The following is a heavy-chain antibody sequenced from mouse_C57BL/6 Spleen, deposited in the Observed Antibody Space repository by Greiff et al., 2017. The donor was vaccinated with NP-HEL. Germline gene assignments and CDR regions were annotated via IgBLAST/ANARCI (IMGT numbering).Heavy chain of an antibody. CDR2: IDPENGDT. CDR1: GFNIKDDY. V-gene: IGHV14-4*01. D-gene: IGHD4-1*01. CDR3: TTLGRSYFDY. Sequence: VQLKQSGAELVRPGASVKLSCTASGFNIKDDYMHWVKQRPEQGLEWIGWIDPENGDTEYASKFQGKATITADTSSNTAYLQLSSLTSEDTAVYYCTTLGRSYFDYWGQGTTLTVSS. J-gene: IGHJ2*01.